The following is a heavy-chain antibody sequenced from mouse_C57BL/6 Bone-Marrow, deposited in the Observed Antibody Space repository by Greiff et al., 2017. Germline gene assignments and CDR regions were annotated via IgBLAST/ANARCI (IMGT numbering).Heavy chain of an antibody. D-gene: IGHD2-4*01. CDR2: ISSGSSTL. CDR1: GFTFSDYG. J-gene: IGHJ4*01. CDR3: ARSRLRQGYAMDY. Sequence: EVMLVESGGGLVKPGGSLKLSCAASGFTFSDYGMHWVRQAPEKGLEWVAYISSGSSTLYYADTVKGRFTISRDNAKNTLFLQMTSLRSEDTAMYYCARSRLRQGYAMDYWGQGTSVTVSS. V-gene: IGHV5-17*01.